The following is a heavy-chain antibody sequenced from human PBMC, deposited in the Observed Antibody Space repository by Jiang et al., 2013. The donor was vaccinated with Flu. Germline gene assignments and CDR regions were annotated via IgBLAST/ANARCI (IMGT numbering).Heavy chain of an antibody. CDR2: FDPLSGGT. CDR1: GYPFTGYY. J-gene: IGHJ5*02. Sequence: SGAEVKKPGASVKVSCKASGYPFTGYYMHWVRQAPGQGLEWMGWFDPLSGGTKYAQKFQARVTMTGDTSISTAYMELKSLRSDDTAVYFCARGDSGGYWAWFDPWGQGTLVTVSS. D-gene: IGHD1-26*01. CDR3: ARGDSGGYWAWFDP. V-gene: IGHV1-2*02.